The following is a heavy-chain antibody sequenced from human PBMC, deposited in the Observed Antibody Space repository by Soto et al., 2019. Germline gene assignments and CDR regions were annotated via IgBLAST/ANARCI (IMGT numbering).Heavy chain of an antibody. D-gene: IGHD2-2*01. CDR2: INPSGGST. CDR1: GYTFTSYY. V-gene: IGHV1-46*03. J-gene: IGHJ4*02. Sequence: QVQLVQSGAEVKKPGASVKVSCKASGYTFTSYYMHWVRQAPGQGLEWMGIINPSGGSTSYAQKFQGRVTMTRDTSTSTVYMELSSLRSEDTAVYYCARECSSTSCYARADFDYWGQGTLVTVSS. CDR3: ARECSSTSCYARADFDY.